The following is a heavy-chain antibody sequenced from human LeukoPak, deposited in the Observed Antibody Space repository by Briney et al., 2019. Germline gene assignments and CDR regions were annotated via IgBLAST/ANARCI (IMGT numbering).Heavy chain of an antibody. D-gene: IGHD3-10*01. CDR2: ISAYNGNT. Sequence: ASVKVSCKASGYTFTSYGISWVRQAPGQGLEWMGWISAYNGNTNYAQKLQGRVTMTTDTSTSTAYMELRSLRSEDTAVYYCARESRLVRGVIIRYGMDVWGQGTTVTVSS. J-gene: IGHJ6*02. V-gene: IGHV1-18*01. CDR3: ARESRLVRGVIIRYGMDV. CDR1: GYTFTSYG.